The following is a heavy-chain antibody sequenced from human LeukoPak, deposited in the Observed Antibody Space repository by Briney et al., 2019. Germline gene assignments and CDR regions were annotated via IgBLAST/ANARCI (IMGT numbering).Heavy chain of an antibody. Sequence: GSLRLSCAASGFTFSSYGMHWIRQPPGKGLEWIGSLYYTGDTYYNLSLKSRVTISLDTSKKQFSLKLNSVTAADTAVYYCAKGGGSYGSALDPWGQGTLVTVSS. V-gene: IGHV4-39*07. J-gene: IGHJ5*02. CDR3: AKGGGSYGSALDP. D-gene: IGHD1-26*01. CDR2: LYYTGDT. CDR1: GFTFSSYG.